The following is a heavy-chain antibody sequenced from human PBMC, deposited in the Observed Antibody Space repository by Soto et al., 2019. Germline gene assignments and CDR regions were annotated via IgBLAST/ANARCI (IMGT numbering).Heavy chain of an antibody. V-gene: IGHV3-23*01. Sequence: PGGSLRLSCAASGFTFSVYYMSWVLQAPGKGLEWVSAISGSGGSTYYADSVKGRFTISRDNSKNTLYLQMNSLRAEDTAVYYCAKIGDFWSGYYDYWGQGTLVTVSS. CDR3: AKIGDFWSGYYDY. D-gene: IGHD3-3*01. CDR2: ISGSGGST. J-gene: IGHJ4*02. CDR1: GFTFSVYY.